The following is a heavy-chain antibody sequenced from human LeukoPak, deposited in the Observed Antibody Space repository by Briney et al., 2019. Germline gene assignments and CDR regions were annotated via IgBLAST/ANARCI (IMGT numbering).Heavy chain of an antibody. Sequence: GGSLRLSCAASGFTFSSYGMHWVRQAPGKGLEWVAVISYDGSNKYYADSVKGRFTISRDNAKNSVDLQMNSLRVEDTALYYCARNMLSGSYYFDYWGQGTLVTVSS. V-gene: IGHV3-30*03. CDR1: GFTFSSYG. D-gene: IGHD1-26*01. CDR2: ISYDGSNK. CDR3: ARNMLSGSYYFDY. J-gene: IGHJ4*02.